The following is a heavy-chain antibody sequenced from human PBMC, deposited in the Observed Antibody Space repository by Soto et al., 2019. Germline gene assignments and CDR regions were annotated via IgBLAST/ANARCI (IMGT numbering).Heavy chain of an antibody. CDR1: GGSVRDGRYY. V-gene: IGHV4-61*01. CDR2: IYHSGST. CDR3: AGYNWNYYFDP. D-gene: IGHD1-7*01. Sequence: SETLCLTCTVSGGSVRDGRYYWAWLRQPPGKWLEWLGHIYHSGSTVYNPSLKSRVTISIDTSKSQFSLNLNSMTAADTAVYYCAGYNWNYYFDPWGQGTLVTVYS. J-gene: IGHJ5*02.